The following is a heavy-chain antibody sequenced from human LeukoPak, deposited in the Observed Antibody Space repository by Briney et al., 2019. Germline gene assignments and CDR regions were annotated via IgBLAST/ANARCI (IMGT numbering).Heavy chain of an antibody. D-gene: IGHD6-6*01. CDR2: IIPIFGTA. CDR3: AREYNSSSLPDY. Sequence: GASVKVSCKASGGTFSSYAISWVRQAPGQGLEWMGGIIPIFGTANYAQKFQGRVTITADESTSTAYMELSSLRSEDTAVYYCAREYNSSSLPDYWGQGTLVTVSS. J-gene: IGHJ4*02. CDR1: GGTFSSYA. V-gene: IGHV1-69*01.